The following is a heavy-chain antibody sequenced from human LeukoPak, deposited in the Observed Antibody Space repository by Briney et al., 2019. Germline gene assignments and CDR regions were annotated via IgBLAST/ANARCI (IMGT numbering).Heavy chain of an antibody. CDR3: ARERRVYYMDV. D-gene: IGHD3-3*01. CDR2: IYYSGST. J-gene: IGHJ6*03. Sequence: PSETLSLTCTVSGGSISSYYWSWIRQPPGKGLEWIGYIYYSGSTNYNPSLKSRVTISVDTSKNQFSLKLSSVTAADTAVYYCARERRVYYMDVWGKGTTVTVSS. CDR1: GGSISSYY. V-gene: IGHV4-59*01.